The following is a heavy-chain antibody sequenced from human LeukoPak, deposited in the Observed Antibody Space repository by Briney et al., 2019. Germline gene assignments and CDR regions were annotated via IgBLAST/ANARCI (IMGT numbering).Heavy chain of an antibody. CDR1: GGSISSGGYY. CDR3: ARVSPWEVTATY. Sequence: SQTLSLTCTVSGGSISSGGYYWSWIRQHPGNGLEWIGYIYYSGSTYYNPSLKSRVTISVDTSKNQFSLKLSSVTAADTAVYYCARVSPWEVTATYWGQGTLVTVSS. CDR2: IYYSGST. J-gene: IGHJ4*02. D-gene: IGHD2-21*02. V-gene: IGHV4-31*03.